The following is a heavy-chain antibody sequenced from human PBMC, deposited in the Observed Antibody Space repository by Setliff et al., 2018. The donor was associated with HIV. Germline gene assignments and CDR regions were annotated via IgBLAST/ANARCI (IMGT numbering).Heavy chain of an antibody. CDR3: ARGAVKQPYYYYYYMDV. D-gene: IGHD5-18*01. J-gene: IGHJ6*03. CDR1: GGSISSYY. V-gene: IGHV4-59*01. Sequence: SETLSLTCTVSGGSISSYYWSWIRQSPGKGLEWIGYIYYSGSTNYNPSLKSRVTISVDTSKNQFSLKLSSVTAADTAVYYCARGAVKQPYYYYYYMDVWGKGTTVTVSS. CDR2: IYYSGST.